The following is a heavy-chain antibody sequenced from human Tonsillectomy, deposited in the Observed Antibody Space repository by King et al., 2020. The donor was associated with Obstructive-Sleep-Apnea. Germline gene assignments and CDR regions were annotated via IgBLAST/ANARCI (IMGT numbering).Heavy chain of an antibody. CDR1: GFTFSHYW. Sequence: VQLVESGGGLVQPGGSLRLSCAGSGFTFSHYWMHWVRQAPGKGLVWVSLINSDGSTTNYADSVKGRFTISRDNAKNTLFLQMNSLRAEDTAVYYCAREGIAVTGGFDYWGQGILVTVSS. J-gene: IGHJ4*02. CDR2: INSDGSTT. V-gene: IGHV3-74*01. D-gene: IGHD6-19*01. CDR3: AREGIAVTGGFDY.